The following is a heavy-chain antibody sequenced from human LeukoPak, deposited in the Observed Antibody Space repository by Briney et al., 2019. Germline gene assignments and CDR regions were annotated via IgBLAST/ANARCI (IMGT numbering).Heavy chain of an antibody. V-gene: IGHV4-61*05. D-gene: IGHD6-19*01. CDR3: ARHGGYSSGWSNFDY. Sequence: PSETLSLTCTVSGGSISSSSDYWSWIRQPPGKGLEWIGYIYYSGSTNYNPSLKSRVSILVDTSKNQFSLKLSSVTAADTAVYYCARHGGYSSGWSNFDYWGQGTLVTVSS. CDR1: GGSISSSSDY. CDR2: IYYSGST. J-gene: IGHJ4*02.